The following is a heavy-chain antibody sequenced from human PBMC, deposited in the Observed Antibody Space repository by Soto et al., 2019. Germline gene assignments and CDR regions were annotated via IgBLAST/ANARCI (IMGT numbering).Heavy chain of an antibody. CDR3: ARVVTTFNWFDP. CDR2: IYYGGST. CDR1: GGSISSGDYY. Sequence: SETLSLTCTVSGGSISSGDYYWSWIRQPPGKGLEWIGYIYYGGSTYYNPSLKSRVTISVDTSKNQFSLKLSSVTAADTAVYYCARVVTTFNWFDPWGQGTLVTVSS. D-gene: IGHD4-4*01. V-gene: IGHV4-30-4*01. J-gene: IGHJ5*02.